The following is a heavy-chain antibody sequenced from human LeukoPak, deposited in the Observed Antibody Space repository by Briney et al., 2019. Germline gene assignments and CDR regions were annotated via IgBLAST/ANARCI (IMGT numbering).Heavy chain of an antibody. D-gene: IGHD3-22*01. J-gene: IGHJ4*02. CDR2: IYSGGST. Sequence: HPGGSLRLSCAASGFTVSSNYMSWVRQAPGKGLEWVSVIYSGGSTYYTGSVKGRFTISRDNSKNTLYLQMNSLRAEDTAVYYCARESPRYDSSGYYLDYWGQGTLVTVSS. V-gene: IGHV3-53*01. CDR1: GFTVSSNY. CDR3: ARESPRYDSSGYYLDY.